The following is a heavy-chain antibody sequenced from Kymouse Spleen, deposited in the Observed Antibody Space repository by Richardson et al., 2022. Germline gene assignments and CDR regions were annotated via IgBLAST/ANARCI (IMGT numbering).Heavy chain of an antibody. V-gene: IGHV6-1*01. D-gene: IGHD3-10*01. Sequence: QVQLQQSGPGLVKPSQTLSLTCAISGDSVSSNSAAWNWIRQSPSRGLEWLGRTYYRSKWYNDYAVSVKSRITINPDTSKNQFSLQLNSVTPEDTAVYYCARATMVRGVIIIYYYYGMDVWGQGTTVTVSS. J-gene: IGHJ6*02. CDR2: TYYRSKWYN. CDR3: ARATMVRGVIIIYYYYGMDV. CDR1: GDSVSSNSAA.